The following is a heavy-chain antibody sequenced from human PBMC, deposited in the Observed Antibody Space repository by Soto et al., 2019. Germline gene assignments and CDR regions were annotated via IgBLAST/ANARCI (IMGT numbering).Heavy chain of an antibody. CDR3: ATNRWFDP. CDR1: GGSFSGYY. CDR2: INHSGST. J-gene: IGHJ5*02. V-gene: IGHV4-34*01. Sequence: SETLSLTCAVYGGSFSGYYSSWIRQPPGKGLEWIGEINHSGSTNYNPSLKSRVTISVDTSKNQFSLKLSSVTAADTAVYYCATNRWFDPWGQGTLVTVSS.